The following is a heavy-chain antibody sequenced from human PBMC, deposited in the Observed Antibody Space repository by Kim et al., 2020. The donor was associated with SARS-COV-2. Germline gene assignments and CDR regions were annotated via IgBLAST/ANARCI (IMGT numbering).Heavy chain of an antibody. CDR1: GFTFSSYS. J-gene: IGHJ4*02. D-gene: IGHD3-16*01. CDR2: ISSSSSYI. Sequence: GGSLRLSCAASGFTFSSYSMNWVRQAPGKGLEWVSSISSSSSYIYYADSVKGRFTISRDNAKNSLYLQMNSLRAEDTAVYYCARGGRLHLVRDWGQGTLVTVSS. CDR3: ARGGRLHLVRD. V-gene: IGHV3-21*01.